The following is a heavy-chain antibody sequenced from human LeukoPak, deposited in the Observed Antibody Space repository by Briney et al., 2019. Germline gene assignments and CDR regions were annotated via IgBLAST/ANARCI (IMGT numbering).Heavy chain of an antibody. CDR3: VRVVRGGVVPAAIYFDY. J-gene: IGHJ4*02. CDR1: GGSISSGGYY. V-gene: IGHV4-31*03. D-gene: IGHD2-2*01. CDR2: IYYSGST. Sequence: PSQTLSLTCTVSGGSISSGGYYWSWIRQHPGKGLEWIGYIYYSGSTYYNPSLKSRVTISVDTSKNQFSLKLSSVTAADTAVYYCVRVVRGGVVPAAIYFDYWGQGTLVTVSS.